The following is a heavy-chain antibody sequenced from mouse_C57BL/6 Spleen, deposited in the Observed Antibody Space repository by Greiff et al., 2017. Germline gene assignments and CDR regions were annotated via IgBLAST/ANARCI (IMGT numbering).Heavy chain of an antibody. CDR3: ARITTVLGGDY. D-gene: IGHD1-1*01. CDR1: GFSLSTFGMG. CDR2: IWWDDDK. V-gene: IGHV8-8*01. Sequence: QVTLKVSGPGILQPSQTLSLTCSFSGFSLSTFGMGVGWIRQPSGKGLEWMAHIWWDDDKYYNPALKSRLTISKDTSKNQLFLMIANVATADTATYYGARITTVLGGDYWGQGTTLTVSS. J-gene: IGHJ2*01.